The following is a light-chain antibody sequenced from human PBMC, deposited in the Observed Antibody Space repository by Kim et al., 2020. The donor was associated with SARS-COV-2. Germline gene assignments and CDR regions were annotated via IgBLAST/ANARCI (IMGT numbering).Light chain of an antibody. CDR2: SNN. CDR1: SANIRSNT. CDR3: AAWDESLNGFLV. Sequence: QTLTISGSGTSANIRSNTVNGYQHLPGTDPKLLIYSNNQRPSGVPDRFSGSKSGTSASLAISGLQSEDESNYYCAAWDESLNGFLVFGGGTQLTVL. J-gene: IGLJ2*01. V-gene: IGLV1-44*01.